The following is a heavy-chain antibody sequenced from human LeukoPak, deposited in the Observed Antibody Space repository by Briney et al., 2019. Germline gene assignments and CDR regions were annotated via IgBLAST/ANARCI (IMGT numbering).Heavy chain of an antibody. Sequence: GGSLRLSCAASGFTFSNAWMSWVRQAPGKGLEGVGRIKSKTDGGTTDYAAPVKGRFTISRDDSKNTLYLQMNSLKTEDTAVYYCTTITMIVVVTDYWGQGTLVAVSS. D-gene: IGHD3-22*01. CDR2: IKSKTDGGTT. V-gene: IGHV3-15*01. J-gene: IGHJ4*02. CDR1: GFTFSNAW. CDR3: TTITMIVVVTDY.